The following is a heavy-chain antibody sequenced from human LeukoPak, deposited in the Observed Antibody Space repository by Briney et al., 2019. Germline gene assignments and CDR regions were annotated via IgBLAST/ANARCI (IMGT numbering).Heavy chain of an antibody. CDR2: INPNSGGT. J-gene: IGHJ6*03. V-gene: IGHV1-2*02. CDR1: GYTFTGYY. CDR3: ARDLFSGWYYYMDV. Sequence: ASVKVSCKASGYTFTGYYMHWVRQAPGQGLEWMGWINPNSGGTNYAQKFQGRVTMTRDTSISTAYMELSRLRSDDTAVYYCARDLFSGWYYYMDVWGKGTTVTISS. D-gene: IGHD6-19*01.